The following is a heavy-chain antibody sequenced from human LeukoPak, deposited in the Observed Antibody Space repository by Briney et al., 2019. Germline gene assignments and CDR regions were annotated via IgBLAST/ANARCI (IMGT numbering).Heavy chain of an antibody. CDR2: IIPIFGTA. CDR3: ARNIVGANSGYYYYYMDV. J-gene: IGHJ6*03. Sequence: GASVKVSCKASGGTFSSYAISWVRQAPGQGLEWMGGIIPIFGTANYAQKFQGRVTITADEPTSTAYMELSSLRFEDTAVYYCARNIVGANSGYYYYYMDVWGKGTTVTVSS. D-gene: IGHD1-26*01. V-gene: IGHV1-69*13. CDR1: GGTFSSYA.